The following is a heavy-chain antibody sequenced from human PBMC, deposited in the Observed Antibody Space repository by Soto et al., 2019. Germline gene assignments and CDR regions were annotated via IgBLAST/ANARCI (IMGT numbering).Heavy chain of an antibody. D-gene: IGHD3-3*01. CDR3: ARGPHYDFWSGYSEYYFDY. CDR1: GYTFTSYG. J-gene: IGHJ4*02. Sequence: ASVKVSCKASGYTFTSYGISWVRQAPGQGLEWMGWISAYNGNTNYAQKLQGRVTMTTDTSTSTAYMELRSLRSDDTAVYYCARGPHYDFWSGYSEYYFDYWGQGTLVTVSS. V-gene: IGHV1-18*01. CDR2: ISAYNGNT.